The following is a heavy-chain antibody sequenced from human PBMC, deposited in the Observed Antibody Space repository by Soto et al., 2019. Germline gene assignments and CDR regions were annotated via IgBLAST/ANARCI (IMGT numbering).Heavy chain of an antibody. CDR1: GFTFDDYA. CDR2: IIWNSAYI. V-gene: IGHV3-9*01. CDR3: VKDSKVSGVRQGLDF. D-gene: IGHD7-27*01. Sequence: GGSLRLSCAVSGFTFDDYAMHWVRQAPGKGLEWVAGIIWNSAYIVYADSVKGRFTISRDNAKNSLHLQMDSLRAEDTALYYCVKDSKVSGVRQGLDFWGRGTMVTVYS. J-gene: IGHJ4*02.